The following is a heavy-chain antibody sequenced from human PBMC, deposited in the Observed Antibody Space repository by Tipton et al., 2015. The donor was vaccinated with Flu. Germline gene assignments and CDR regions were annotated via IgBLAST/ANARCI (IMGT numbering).Heavy chain of an antibody. J-gene: IGHJ6*02. D-gene: IGHD2-21*02. CDR1: GGSISSGGYY. Sequence: TLSLTCTVSGGSISSGGYYWSWIRQHPGKGLEWIGYIYYSGSTYYNPSLKSRVTISVDTSKNQFSLKLSSVTAADTAVYYCARDPTQRCGGDCYSTWASYYGMDVWGQGTTVTVSS. CDR2: IYYSGST. V-gene: IGHV4-31*03. CDR3: ARDPTQRCGGDCYSTWASYYGMDV.